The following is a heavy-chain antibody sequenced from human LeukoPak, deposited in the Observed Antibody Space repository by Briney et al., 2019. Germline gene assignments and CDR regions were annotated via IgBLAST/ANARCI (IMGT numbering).Heavy chain of an antibody. J-gene: IGHJ4*02. D-gene: IGHD5-24*01. V-gene: IGHV3-66*01. CDR1: GFTFSSSY. CDR3: ARISMATVDY. Sequence: GGSLRLSCAASGFTFSSSYMSWVRQAPGKGLEWVSVIYSGGSTYYADSAKGRFTISRDNSKNTLYLQMNSLRAEDTAVYYCARISMATVDYWGQGTLVTVSA. CDR2: IYSGGST.